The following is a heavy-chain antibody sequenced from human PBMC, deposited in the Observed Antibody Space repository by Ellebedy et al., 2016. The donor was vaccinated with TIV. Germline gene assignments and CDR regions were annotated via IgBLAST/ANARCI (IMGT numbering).Heavy chain of an antibody. V-gene: IGHV1-24*01. CDR3: ARDPTVVPAALYYYGMDG. Sequence: ASVKVSXXVSGYTLNELSMHWVRQAPGKGLEWLGGFDSENGETMNAQKFQGRVTMTEDTSTNTAYMELSSLRSEDTAVYYCARDPTVVPAALYYYGMDGWGQGTTVTVSS. J-gene: IGHJ6*02. CDR2: FDSENGET. D-gene: IGHD2-2*01. CDR1: GYTLNELS.